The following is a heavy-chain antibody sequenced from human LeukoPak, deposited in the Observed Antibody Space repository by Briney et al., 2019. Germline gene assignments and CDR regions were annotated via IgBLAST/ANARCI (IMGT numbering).Heavy chain of an antibody. J-gene: IGHJ4*02. Sequence: SETLSLTCTVSGGSISSYYWSWIRQPPGKGLEWIGYIYYSGSTNYNPSLKSRVTISVDTSKNQFSLKLSSVTAADTAVYYCARYRGSYYDSSGPIGGGFDYWGQGTLVTVSS. CDR3: ARYRGSYYDSSGPIGGGFDY. CDR1: GGSISSYY. V-gene: IGHV4-59*01. D-gene: IGHD3-22*01. CDR2: IYYSGST.